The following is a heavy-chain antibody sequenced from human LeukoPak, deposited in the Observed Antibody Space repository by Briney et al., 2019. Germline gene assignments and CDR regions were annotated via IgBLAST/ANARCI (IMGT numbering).Heavy chain of an antibody. J-gene: IGHJ5*01. CDR3: AGDNYGTDS. CDR2: IHYSGNS. CDR1: GGSISNYY. Sequence: SETLSLTCTVSGGSISNYYWSWIREPPGKGLQWIGYIHYSGNSNYNPSLKSRVTISIDTAKNQFSLKLTSVTAADTSVYYCAGDNYGTDSWGQGTLVTVS. D-gene: IGHD5-18*01. V-gene: IGHV4-59*01.